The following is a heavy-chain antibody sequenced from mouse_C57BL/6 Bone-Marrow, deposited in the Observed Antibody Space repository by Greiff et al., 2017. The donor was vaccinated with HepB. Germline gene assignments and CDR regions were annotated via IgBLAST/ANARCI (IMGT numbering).Heavy chain of an antibody. CDR3: ARPPYYDYDDAMDY. CDR1: GFTFSSYA. J-gene: IGHJ4*01. D-gene: IGHD2-4*01. Sequence: EVKLMESGGGLVKPGGSLKLSCAASGFTFSSYAMSWVRQTPEKRLEWVATISDGGSYTYYPDNVKGRFTISRDNAKNNLYLQMSHLKSEDTAMYYCARPPYYDYDDAMDYWGQGTSVTVSS. V-gene: IGHV5-4*03. CDR2: ISDGGSYT.